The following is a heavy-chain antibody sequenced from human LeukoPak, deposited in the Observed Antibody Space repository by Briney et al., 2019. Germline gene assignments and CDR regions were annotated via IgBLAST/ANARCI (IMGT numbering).Heavy chain of an antibody. CDR3: ASGDILTGYAFDI. CDR1: GDSISSSNYY. CDR2: IYYSGST. J-gene: IGHJ3*02. D-gene: IGHD3-9*01. Sequence: SETLSLTCTVSGDSISSSNYYWGWVRQPPGKGLEWFGSIYYSGSTYYNPSLKSRLTISVDTSKNQFSLKLSSVTAADTAVYYCASGDILTGYAFDIWGQGTMVTVSS. V-gene: IGHV4-39*07.